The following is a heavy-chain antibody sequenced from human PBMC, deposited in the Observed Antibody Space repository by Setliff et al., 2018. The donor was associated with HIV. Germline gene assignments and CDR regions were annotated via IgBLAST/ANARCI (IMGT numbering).Heavy chain of an antibody. CDR3: TRSVLQFFGVVVDFDF. CDR1: GGTFSSDA. CDR2: TIPLLGII. D-gene: IGHD3-3*01. J-gene: IGHJ4*02. V-gene: IGHV1-69*10. Sequence: SVKVSCKASGGTFSSDALSWVRQVPGQGLEWMGGTIPLLGIINYADKFQDRVTITRDESARTAYMELSSLTSDDTAVYYCTRSVLQFFGVVVDFDFWGQGTLVTVSS.